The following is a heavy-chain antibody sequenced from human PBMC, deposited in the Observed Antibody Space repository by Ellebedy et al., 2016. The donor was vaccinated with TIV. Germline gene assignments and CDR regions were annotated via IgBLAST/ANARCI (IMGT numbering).Heavy chain of an antibody. CDR3: ARVCYYDNSGYCHFDY. V-gene: IGHV4-34*01. Sequence: ESLKISCTASGFTFGDYAMSWIRQRPGKGLEWIGEINHSGSTNYNLSLNSRVTISVDTSKHQFSLKLNSVTAADTAVYYCARVCYYDNSGYCHFDYWGQGTLVTVSS. D-gene: IGHD3-22*01. CDR1: GFTFGDYA. CDR2: INHSGST. J-gene: IGHJ4*02.